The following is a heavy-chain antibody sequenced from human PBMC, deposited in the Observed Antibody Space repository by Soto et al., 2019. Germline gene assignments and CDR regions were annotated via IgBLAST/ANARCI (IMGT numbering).Heavy chain of an antibody. V-gene: IGHV4-30-2*01. D-gene: IGHD3-3*01. J-gene: IGHJ4*02. CDR1: GGSISSGGYS. CDR2: IYHSGST. Sequence: SETLSLTCAVSGGSISSGGYSWSWIRQPPGKGLEWIGYIYHSGSTFYNPSLKSRVTISIDKSKNQFSLKLGSVTAADTAVYYCARGVLGRARYYDFWSGYYTFDYWGQGTLVTVSS. CDR3: ARGVLGRARYYDFWSGYYTFDY.